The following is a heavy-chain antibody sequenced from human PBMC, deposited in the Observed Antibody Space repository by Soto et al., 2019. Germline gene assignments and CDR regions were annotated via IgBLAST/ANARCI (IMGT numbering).Heavy chain of an antibody. CDR1: GFAFSTHA. CDR3: GKIVVDRGVDL. Sequence: SLRLSCAASGFAFSTHATGWVRQAPGKGLEWVSLINHSGERTFYIGSVQGRFTISRDNSKNTLFLQMNSLRAVDSAVEYCGKIVVDRGVDLWGQGTLVTVSS. V-gene: IGHV3-23*01. D-gene: IGHD2-8*01. CDR2: INHSGERT. J-gene: IGHJ4*02.